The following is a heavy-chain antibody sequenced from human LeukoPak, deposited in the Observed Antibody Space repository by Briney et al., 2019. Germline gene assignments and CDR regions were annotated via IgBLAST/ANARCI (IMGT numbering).Heavy chain of an antibody. V-gene: IGHV3-30-3*01. CDR3: ARTEFIAERDY. CDR1: GFTFSSYA. D-gene: IGHD6-13*01. Sequence: PGGSLRLSCAASGFTFSSYAMHWVRQAPGKGLEWVAVISYDGSNKYYADSVKGRFTISRDNSKNTLYLQMNSLRAEDTAVYYCARTEFIAERDYWGQGTLVTVSS. CDR2: ISYDGSNK. J-gene: IGHJ4*02.